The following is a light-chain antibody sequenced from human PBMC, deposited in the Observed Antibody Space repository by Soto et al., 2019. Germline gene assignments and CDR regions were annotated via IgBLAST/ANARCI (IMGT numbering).Light chain of an antibody. CDR2: GAS. J-gene: IGKJ5*01. V-gene: IGKV3-20*01. CDR1: QSVTSSY. Sequence: EIVLKQSPGTLYLSPGQRATLSCRASQSVTSSYLAWYQQKPGQPPRHLIYGASSMATGIPDRFSGSGSGTAFTLTISRVEPEDVEVFYCQHYDIFPSTFGQGTRLETK. CDR3: QHYDIFPST.